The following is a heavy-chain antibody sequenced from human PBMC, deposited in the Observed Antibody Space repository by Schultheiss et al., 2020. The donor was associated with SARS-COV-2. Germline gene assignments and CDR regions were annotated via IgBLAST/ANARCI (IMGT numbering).Heavy chain of an antibody. CDR3: ARVSHNYDFWSHRADWYFDL. V-gene: IGHV3-30*03. Sequence: LKISCAASGFTFSSYGMHWVRQAPGKGLEWVAVISYDGSNKYYADSVKGRFTISRDNSKNTLYLQMNSLRAEDTAVYYCARVSHNYDFWSHRADWYFDLWGRGTLVTVSS. CDR2: ISYDGSNK. J-gene: IGHJ2*01. D-gene: IGHD3-3*01. CDR1: GFTFSSYG.